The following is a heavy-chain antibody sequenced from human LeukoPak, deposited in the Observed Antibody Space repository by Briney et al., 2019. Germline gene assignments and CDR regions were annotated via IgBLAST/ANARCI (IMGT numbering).Heavy chain of an antibody. V-gene: IGHV4-34*01. CDR2: INHSGST. CDR1: GGSFSGYY. J-gene: IGHJ4*02. CDR3: TRNGFFSLDY. D-gene: IGHD2-2*03. Sequence: PSETLSLTCAVYGGSFSGYYWSWIRQPPGKGLEWIGEINHSGSTNYNPSLKSRVTISVDTSKKQFSLKLSSVTAADTAVYYCTRNGFFSLDYWGQGTLVTVSS.